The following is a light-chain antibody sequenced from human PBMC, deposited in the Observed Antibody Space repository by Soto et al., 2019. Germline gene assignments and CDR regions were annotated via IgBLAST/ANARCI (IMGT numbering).Light chain of an antibody. CDR2: GAS. CDR3: QQYGSSATWT. V-gene: IGKV3-20*01. J-gene: IGKJ1*01. CDR1: QSVSSSY. Sequence: EIVWTQSPGTLSLSPGERATLSCRASQSVSSSYLAWYQQKPGQAPRLLIYGASSRATGIPDRFSGSGSGTGFTLTISRLEPEDFAVYYCQQYGSSATWTFGQGTKVDIK.